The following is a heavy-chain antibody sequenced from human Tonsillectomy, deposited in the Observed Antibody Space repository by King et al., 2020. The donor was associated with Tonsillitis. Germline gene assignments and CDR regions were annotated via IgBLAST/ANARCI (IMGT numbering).Heavy chain of an antibody. J-gene: IGHJ6*02. CDR2: INPSSGTT. D-gene: IGHD6-19*01. CDR3: ARVSEQSVPYYGMDG. Sequence: LQLVQSGAEVKKPGASVKVSCKASGYTFTRYYMHWVRQAPGQGLEWMGIINPSSGTTSYEQKFQGRVTMTRDTATSTVYMELSSLRSDDTAVYYCARVSEQSVPYYGMDGWGQGNTVTVSS. V-gene: IGHV1-46*01. CDR1: GYTFTRYY.